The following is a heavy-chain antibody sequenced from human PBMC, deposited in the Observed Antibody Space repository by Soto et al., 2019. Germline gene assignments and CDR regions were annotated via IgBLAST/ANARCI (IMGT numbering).Heavy chain of an antibody. V-gene: IGHV3-53*01. D-gene: IGHD3-10*01. Sequence: EVQLVESGGGLIQSGGSLRLSCAASGFTVSSSQMTWVRQAPGKALEWVSVIFIGGTTQYAVSVKGRFTISRDYSKNQLYLQMHSLRADDTAVYYCASLGPYASGTYSFRHNRFDPWGQGTLVTVSP. CDR1: GFTVSSSQ. CDR3: ASLGPYASGTYSFRHNRFDP. CDR2: IFIGGTT. J-gene: IGHJ5*02.